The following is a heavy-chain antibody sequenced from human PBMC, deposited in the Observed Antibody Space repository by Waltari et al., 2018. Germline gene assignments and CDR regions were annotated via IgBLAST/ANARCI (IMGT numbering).Heavy chain of an antibody. J-gene: IGHJ4*02. CDR2: VDPEDGET. V-gene: IGHV1-69-2*01. D-gene: IGHD3-10*01. Sequence: EVQLVQSRAEVKKPGATVKISCKASGYTFTDYYMHWVQQAPGKGLEWMGRVDPEDGETRYAEKFKGRVTITADTSTDTAYMELSSLRSEDTAVYYCATEVVWFGENRVDYWGQGTLVTFSS. CDR3: ATEVVWFGENRVDY. CDR1: GYTFTDYY.